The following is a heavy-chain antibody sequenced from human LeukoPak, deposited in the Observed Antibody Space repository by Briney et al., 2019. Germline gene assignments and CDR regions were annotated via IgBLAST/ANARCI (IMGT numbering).Heavy chain of an antibody. Sequence: GGSLRLSCAASGFTFSNYAMSWVRQAPGKGLEWVSGTIGSGGSTDYADTVKGRFTISRDNSKNTLYLQMNSLRAEGTAIYYCAKGMSSWYYDYWGQGTLVTVSS. J-gene: IGHJ4*02. D-gene: IGHD6-13*01. CDR1: GFTFSNYA. CDR3: AKGMSSWYYDY. CDR2: TIGSGGST. V-gene: IGHV3-23*01.